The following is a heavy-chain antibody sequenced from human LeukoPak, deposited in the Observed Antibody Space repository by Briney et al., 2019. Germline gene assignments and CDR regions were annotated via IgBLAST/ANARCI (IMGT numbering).Heavy chain of an antibody. V-gene: IGHV4-31*03. Sequence: SETLSLTCSVSGGSISNGGDYWSWIRQHPGRGLEWIGNIYNSGGTYYNPSLKSRVSISVDTSKNHFSLKLSSVTAADTAVYYCARVGGGSFQLFDYWGQGTLVTVSS. CDR2: IYNSGGT. CDR1: GGSISNGGDY. J-gene: IGHJ4*02. CDR3: ARVGGGSFQLFDY. D-gene: IGHD2-15*01.